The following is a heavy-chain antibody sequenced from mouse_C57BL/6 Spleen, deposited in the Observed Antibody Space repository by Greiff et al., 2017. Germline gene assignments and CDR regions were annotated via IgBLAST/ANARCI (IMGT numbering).Heavy chain of an antibody. J-gene: IGHJ1*03. CDR3: ARQGHGYFDV. D-gene: IGHD3-3*01. V-gene: IGHV5-9*01. CDR2: ISGGGGNT. Sequence: EVQLQESGGGLVKPGGSLKLSCAASGFTFSSYTMSWVRQTPEKRLEWVATISGGGGNTYYPDSVKGRFTISRDNAKNTLYLQMSSLRSEDTALYYCARQGHGYFDVWGTGTTVTVSS. CDR1: GFTFSSYT.